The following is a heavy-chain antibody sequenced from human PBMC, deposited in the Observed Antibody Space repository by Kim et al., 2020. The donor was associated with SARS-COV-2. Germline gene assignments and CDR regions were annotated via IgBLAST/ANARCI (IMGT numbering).Heavy chain of an antibody. Sequence: GGSLRLSCAASGFTFSSYWMSWVRQAPGKGLEWVANIKQDGSEKYYVDSVKGRFTISRDNAKNSLYLQMNSLRAEDTAVYYCARDLFYYYYYYGMDVWGQGTTVTDSS. J-gene: IGHJ6*02. CDR1: GFTFSSYW. CDR3: ARDLFYYYYYYGMDV. V-gene: IGHV3-7*01. CDR2: IKQDGSEK.